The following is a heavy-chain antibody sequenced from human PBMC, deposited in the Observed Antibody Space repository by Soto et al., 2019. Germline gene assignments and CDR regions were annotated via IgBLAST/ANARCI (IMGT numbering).Heavy chain of an antibody. D-gene: IGHD3-10*01. V-gene: IGHV1-18*01. Sequence: QVQLVQSGAEVKTPGASVKVSCKASGYTFSDYGISWVRQAPGQGLEWMGWITSYNGDKKSAQKFQGRVTMTTDTSTTTAYMELRSLRSDDTAVYYCARDRHYGSGGANWFGPWGQGTLVIVSS. CDR3: ARDRHYGSGGANWFGP. J-gene: IGHJ5*02. CDR1: GYTFSDYG. CDR2: ITSYNGDK.